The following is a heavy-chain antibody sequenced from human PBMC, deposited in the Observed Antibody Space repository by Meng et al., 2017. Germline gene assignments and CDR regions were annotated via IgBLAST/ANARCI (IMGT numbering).Heavy chain of an antibody. V-gene: IGHV1-69*01. J-gene: IGHJ4*02. D-gene: IGHD5-24*01. CDR3: ARVLRDGYNLGY. CDR2: IIPIFGTA. Sequence: QVQLVQVGAEVTKPGSSVRVSCKASGGTFSSYAISWVRQSPGQGLEWMGGIIPIFGTANYAQKFQGRVTITADESTSTAYMELSSLRSEDTAVYYCARVLRDGYNLGYWGQGTLVTVSS. CDR1: GGTFSSYA.